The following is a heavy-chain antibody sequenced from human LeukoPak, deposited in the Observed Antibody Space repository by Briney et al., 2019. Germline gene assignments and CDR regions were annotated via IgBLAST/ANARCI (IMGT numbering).Heavy chain of an antibody. CDR3: ARAIAVGLWYFDL. D-gene: IGHD6-19*01. J-gene: IGHJ2*01. V-gene: IGHV4-59*12. Sequence: PSETLSLTCTVSGGSISSYYWSWIRQPPGKGLEWIGHIYGSGSTNYNPSLKSRVTISVDTSKNQFSLKLSSVTAADTAVYYCARAIAVGLWYFDLWGRGTLVTVSS. CDR1: GGSISSYY. CDR2: IYGSGST.